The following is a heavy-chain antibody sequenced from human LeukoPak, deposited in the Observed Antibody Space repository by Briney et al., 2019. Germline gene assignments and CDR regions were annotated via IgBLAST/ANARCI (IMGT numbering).Heavy chain of an antibody. J-gene: IGHJ4*02. Sequence: GGSLRLSCAASGFIFSSYGMHWVRQAPGKGLEWVAFIRNDGSNKYYADSVKGRFTISRDNSKNTLYLQMNSLRAEDTAVYYCARGVGNYRYYFDYWGQGTLVTVSS. CDR1: GFIFSSYG. CDR2: IRNDGSNK. D-gene: IGHD3-22*01. V-gene: IGHV3-30*02. CDR3: ARGVGNYRYYFDY.